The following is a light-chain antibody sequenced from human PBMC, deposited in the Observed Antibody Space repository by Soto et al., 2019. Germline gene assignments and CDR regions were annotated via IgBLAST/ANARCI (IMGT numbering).Light chain of an antibody. Sequence: IVMTQSPAALPVSPGERATLSCRASQSVSSNLAWYQQKPGQAPRLLIYDASNRATGIPARFSGSGSGTDFTLTISSLEPEDFAVYYCQQYNNWPLTFGQGTRLEIK. CDR2: DAS. CDR3: QQYNNWPLT. CDR1: QSVSSN. J-gene: IGKJ5*01. V-gene: IGKV3D-15*01.